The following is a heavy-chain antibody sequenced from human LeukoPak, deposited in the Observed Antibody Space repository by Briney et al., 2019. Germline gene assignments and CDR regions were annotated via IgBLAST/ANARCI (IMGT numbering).Heavy chain of an antibody. CDR1: GYTFTSYD. V-gene: IGHV1-8*03. CDR2: MNPNSGNT. D-gene: IGHD2-15*01. Sequence: GASVKVSCKASGYTFTSYDINWVRQATRQGLEWMGWMNPNSGNTGYAQKFQGRVTITRNTSISTAYMELSSLRSEDTAVYYCATSALSGDAFDIWGQGTMVTVSS. J-gene: IGHJ3*02. CDR3: ATSALSGDAFDI.